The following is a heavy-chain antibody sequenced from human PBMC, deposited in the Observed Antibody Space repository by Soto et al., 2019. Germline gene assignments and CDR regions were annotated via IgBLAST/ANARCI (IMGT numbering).Heavy chain of an antibody. CDR1: GVSVSNKTYN. D-gene: IGHD4-17*01. V-gene: IGHV4-61*01. J-gene: IGHJ4*02. CDR3: ARTTAVPNTLRSRYFFDY. CDR2: VYYSGTT. Sequence: PSATLALTCSVSGVSVSNKTYNWSWIRQPPGKRLEWHGYVYYSGTTNYNPSLKSRVTISVDLSKNQFSLRLSSVTTADTALYYCARTTAVPNTLRSRYFFDYWGEGTLVTVSA.